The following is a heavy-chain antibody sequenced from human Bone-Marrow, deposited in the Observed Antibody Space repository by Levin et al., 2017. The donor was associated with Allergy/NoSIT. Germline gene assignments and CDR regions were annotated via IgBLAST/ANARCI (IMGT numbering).Heavy chain of an antibody. V-gene: IGHV3-30*04. D-gene: IGHD2-21*02. CDR3: ARGPRTYCGGDCYGDFDY. CDR2: ISYDGSNK. CDR1: GFTFSSYA. J-gene: IGHJ4*02. Sequence: GGSLRLSCAASGFTFSSYAMHWVRQAPGKGLEWVAVISYDGSNKYYADSVKGRFTISRDNSKNTLYLQMNSLRAEDTAVYYCARGPRTYCGGDCYGDFDYWGQGTLVTVSS.